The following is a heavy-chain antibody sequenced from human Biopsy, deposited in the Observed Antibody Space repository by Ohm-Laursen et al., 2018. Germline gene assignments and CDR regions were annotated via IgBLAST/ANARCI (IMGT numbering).Heavy chain of an antibody. V-gene: IGHV4-4*07. Sequence: SETLSLTWGVSGGSVDDYFWNWIRQPAGKGLEWIGRIYSTGRSSAYHPSFQSRVTMSLDTSNKQFSLKLTSVTAADTAVYYCARTPGVAVAGRFFDLWGRGTLVTVSS. CDR1: GGSVDDYF. CDR2: IYSTGRSS. CDR3: ARTPGVAVAGRFFDL. D-gene: IGHD6-19*01. J-gene: IGHJ2*01.